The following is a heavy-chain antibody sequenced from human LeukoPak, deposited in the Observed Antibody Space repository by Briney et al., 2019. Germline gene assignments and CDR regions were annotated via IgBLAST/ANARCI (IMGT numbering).Heavy chain of an antibody. V-gene: IGHV1-2*02. D-gene: IGHD2-2*01. CDR1: RYTSTCYY. J-gene: IGHJ4*02. Sequence: GASVKVSCKAFRYTSTCYYIHWVRQAPGQGLEWMGWINPNSAFTSYAQKFQGRVTMTRDTSITTAYMELTRLTSDDTAVYYCARVSSHSLSQYYFDYWGQGALVTVSS. CDR2: INPNSAFT. CDR3: ARVSSHSLSQYYFDY.